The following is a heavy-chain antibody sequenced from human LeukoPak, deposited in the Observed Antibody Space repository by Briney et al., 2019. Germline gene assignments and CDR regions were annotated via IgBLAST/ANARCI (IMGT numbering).Heavy chain of an antibody. D-gene: IGHD3-22*01. J-gene: IGHJ3*02. CDR3: AKEYGGIDSSGYYVGTDAFDI. CDR2: ISWNSGSI. CDR1: GFTFDDYA. V-gene: IGHV3-9*01. Sequence: PGGSLRLSCAASGFTFDDYAMHWVRHAPGKGLEWVSGISWNSGSIGYADSVKGRFTISRDNAKSSLYLQMNSLRAEDTALYYCAKEYGGIDSSGYYVGTDAFDIWGQGTMVTVSS.